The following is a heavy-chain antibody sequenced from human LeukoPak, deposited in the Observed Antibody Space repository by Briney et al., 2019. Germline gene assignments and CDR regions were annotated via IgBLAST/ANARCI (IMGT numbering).Heavy chain of an antibody. D-gene: IGHD3-10*01. CDR1: GFTFSDHH. CDR3: VALIRGLGY. Sequence: QPGGSLRLSCAASGFTFSDHHIGWVRQAPGKGLDWVGRSRNRAHSYTTEYAASVKGRFTVSRADSDNSLYLQMNSLKTDVTAVYYCVALIRGLGYWGQGTLVTVSS. V-gene: IGHV3-72*01. CDR2: SRNRAHSYTT. J-gene: IGHJ4*02.